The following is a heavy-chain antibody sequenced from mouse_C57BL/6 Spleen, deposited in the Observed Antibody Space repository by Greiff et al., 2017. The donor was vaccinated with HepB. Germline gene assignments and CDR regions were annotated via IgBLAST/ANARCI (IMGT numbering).Heavy chain of an antibody. V-gene: IGHV1-61*01. CDR3: ARLFGSRAWFAY. CDR2: IYPSDSET. J-gene: IGHJ3*01. Sequence: QVQLQQPGAELVRPGSSVKLSCKASGYTFTSYWMDWVKQRPGQGLEWIGNIYPSDSETHYNQKFKDKATLTVDKSSSTAYMQLSSLTSEDSAVYYCARLFGSRAWFAYWGQGTLVTVSA. CDR1: GYTFTSYW. D-gene: IGHD1-1*01.